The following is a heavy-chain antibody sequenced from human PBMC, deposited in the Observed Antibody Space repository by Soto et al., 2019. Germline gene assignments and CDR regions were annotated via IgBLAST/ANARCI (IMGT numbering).Heavy chain of an antibody. J-gene: IGHJ4*02. D-gene: IGHD4-17*01. Sequence: LSETLSLTCTVSGGSISSGDYYWSWIRQPPGKGLEWIGYIYYSGSTYYNPSLKSRVTISVDTSKNQFSLKLSSVTAADTAVYYCARDGGGMTTVPKGDYWGQGTLVTVSS. CDR3: ARDGGGMTTVPKGDY. CDR2: IYYSGST. V-gene: IGHV4-30-4*01. CDR1: GGSISSGDYY.